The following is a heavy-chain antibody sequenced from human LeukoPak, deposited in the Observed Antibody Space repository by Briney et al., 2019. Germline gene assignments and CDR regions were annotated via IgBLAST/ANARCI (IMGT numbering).Heavy chain of an antibody. CDR2: IWSDGSSK. Sequence: PGGSLRLSCAASGFTFSSYGMHWVRQAPGKGLEWVAVIWSDGSSKHYADSVKGRFTISRDNSKNTLYLQMNSLRAEDTALYYCARGQPPSYYDMDDWGQGTTVTVSS. V-gene: IGHV3-33*01. D-gene: IGHD6-13*01. J-gene: IGHJ6*02. CDR3: ARGQPPSYYDMDD. CDR1: GFTFSSYG.